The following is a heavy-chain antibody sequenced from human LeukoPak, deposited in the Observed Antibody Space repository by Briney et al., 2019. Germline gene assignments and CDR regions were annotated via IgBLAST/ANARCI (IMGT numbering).Heavy chain of an antibody. CDR2: INPNSGGT. CDR3: ALVDTAMVNFDY. D-gene: IGHD5-18*01. CDR1: GYTLTGYY. V-gene: IGHV1-2*02. Sequence: ASVKVSCKASGYTLTGYYMHWVRQAPGQGLEWMGWINPNSGGTNYAQKFQGRVTMTRDTSISTAYMELSRLRSDDTAVYYCALVDTAMVNFDYWGQGTLVTVSS. J-gene: IGHJ4*02.